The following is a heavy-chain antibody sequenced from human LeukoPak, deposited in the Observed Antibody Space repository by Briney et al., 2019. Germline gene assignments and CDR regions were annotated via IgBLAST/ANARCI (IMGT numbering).Heavy chain of an antibody. J-gene: IGHJ6*03. V-gene: IGHV1-69*05. Sequence: ASVKVSCKASGGTFGNYAISWVRQAPGQGLEWMGGIIPMVGPASSAQKFQGRVTITTDDSTSTVYMELSSLTSEDTAVYYCARDRAPAIGPQPAYYYYYMDVWGKGTTVTVSS. CDR1: GGTFGNYA. D-gene: IGHD2-21*02. CDR3: ARDRAPAIGPQPAYYYYYMDV. CDR2: IIPMVGPA.